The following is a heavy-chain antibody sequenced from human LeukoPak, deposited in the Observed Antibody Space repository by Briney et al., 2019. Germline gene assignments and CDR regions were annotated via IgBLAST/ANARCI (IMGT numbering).Heavy chain of an antibody. CDR1: GGSLSGYY. Sequence: PSETLSLTCAVYGGSLSGYYWTWIRQPPGKGLEWIGEIIHSGSTNYNPSLKSRVTTSIDTSKNRFDLNLGSVTAADTAVYYCARLIVPPTRPIDYWGQGTLVTVSS. V-gene: IGHV4-34*12. CDR3: ARLIVPPTRPIDY. CDR2: IIHSGST. J-gene: IGHJ4*02. D-gene: IGHD2/OR15-2a*01.